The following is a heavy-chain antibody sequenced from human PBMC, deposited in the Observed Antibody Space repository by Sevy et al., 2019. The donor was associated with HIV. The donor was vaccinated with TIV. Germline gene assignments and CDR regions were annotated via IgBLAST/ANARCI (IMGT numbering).Heavy chain of an antibody. J-gene: IGHJ4*02. CDR3: GREGVGGYSYSLDY. D-gene: IGHD5-18*01. CDR2: ISSNGGST. Sequence: GGSLRLSCAASGFSFSSYALHWVRQAPGKGLEYVSAISSNGGSTYYADSVKGRFTISRDNSKNTLYLQMGSLRAEDMAWYYCGREGVGGYSYSLDYWGQGTLVTVSS. CDR1: GFSFSSYA. V-gene: IGHV3-64*02.